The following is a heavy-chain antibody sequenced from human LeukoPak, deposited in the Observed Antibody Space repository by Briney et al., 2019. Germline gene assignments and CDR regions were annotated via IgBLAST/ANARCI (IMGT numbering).Heavy chain of an antibody. Sequence: AGGSLRLSCAASGFTFSSYSMNWVRQAPGKGLEWVSSISSSSSYIYYADSVKGRFTISRDNAKNSLYLQMNSLRAEDTAVYYCATNPGMAVAGEGYWGQGTLVTVSS. CDR3: ATNPGMAVAGEGY. V-gene: IGHV3-21*01. D-gene: IGHD6-19*01. CDR1: GFTFSSYS. J-gene: IGHJ4*02. CDR2: ISSSSSYI.